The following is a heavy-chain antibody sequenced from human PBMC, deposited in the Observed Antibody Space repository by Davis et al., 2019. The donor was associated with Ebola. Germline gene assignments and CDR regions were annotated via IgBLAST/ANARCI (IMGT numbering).Heavy chain of an antibody. V-gene: IGHV1-18*04. CDR1: GYTFTYRY. CDR2: ISAYNGNT. J-gene: IGHJ6*02. CDR3: ARDFKVVVPAAYYGMDV. Sequence: ASVKVSCKASGYTFTYRYLHWVRQAPGQGLEWMGWISAYNGNTNYAQKLQGRVTMTTDTSTSTAYMELRSLRSDDTAVYYCARDFKVVVPAAYYGMDVWGQGTTVTVSS. D-gene: IGHD2-2*01.